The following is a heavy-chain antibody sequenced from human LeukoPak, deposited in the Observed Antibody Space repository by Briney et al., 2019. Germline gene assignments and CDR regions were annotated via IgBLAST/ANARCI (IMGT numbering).Heavy chain of an antibody. CDR1: GFTFSSYA. Sequence: GGSLRLSCAASGFTFSSYAMSWVRQAPGKGLEWVAFIRYDGSNKYYADSVKGRFTISRDNSKNTLYLQMNSLRAEDTAVYYCAGQDYYGPATRFQHWGQGTLVTVSS. J-gene: IGHJ1*01. CDR3: AGQDYYGPATRFQH. V-gene: IGHV3-30*02. CDR2: IRYDGSNK. D-gene: IGHD3-10*01.